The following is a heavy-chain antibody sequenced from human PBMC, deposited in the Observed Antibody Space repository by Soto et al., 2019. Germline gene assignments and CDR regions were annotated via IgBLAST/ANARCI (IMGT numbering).Heavy chain of an antibody. CDR2: VSTYSGDT. D-gene: IGHD5-12*01. CDR1: GYTFFTYD. V-gene: IGHV1-18*01. J-gene: IGHJ5*02. Sequence: ASVKISCKASGYTFFTYDISWVRQAPGQGLEWMGWVSTYSGDTKYAQKFQGRVTMTTDTSTTTAYLELRSLRSDDTAVYYCARHHGPTTSENWFDPWGQGTLVTVSS. CDR3: ARHHGPTTSENWFDP.